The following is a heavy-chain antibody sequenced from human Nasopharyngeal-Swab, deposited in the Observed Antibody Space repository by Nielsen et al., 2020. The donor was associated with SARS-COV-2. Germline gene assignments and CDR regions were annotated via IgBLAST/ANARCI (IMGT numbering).Heavy chain of an antibody. V-gene: IGHV4-39*01. Sequence: SETLSLTCPVSGGSVSTTSYFWGWIRQPPGKGLEWIGTVYNSGSTYYNPSLQSRVTISVDTSKNQFSLNLNSVTATDTAVYYCARGYGSFPYYFDHWGQGTLVTVSS. CDR2: VYNSGST. CDR3: ARGYGSFPYYFDH. CDR1: GGSVSTTSYF. D-gene: IGHD1-26*01. J-gene: IGHJ4*02.